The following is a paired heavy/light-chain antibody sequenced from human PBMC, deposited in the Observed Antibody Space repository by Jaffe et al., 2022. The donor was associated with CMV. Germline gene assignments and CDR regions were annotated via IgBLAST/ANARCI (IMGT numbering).Heavy chain of an antibody. CDR3: ARQDWGIVVTGTGYFDY. Sequence: QLQLQESGPGLVKASETLSLTCSVSGDSSSSSSYYWGWIRQPPGKGLEWIGSIRYSGSTYYNPSLKSRVTISIDTSKNRFSLKLSSVTAADTAVYYCARQDWGIVVTGTGYFDYWGQGTLVTVSS. D-gene: IGHD6-19*01. J-gene: IGHJ4*02. CDR2: IRYSGST. V-gene: IGHV4-39*01. CDR1: GDSSSSSSYY.
Light chain of an antibody. CDR1: QSISSAY. J-gene: IGKJ4*01. Sequence: EIVLTQSPGTLSLSPGERATLSCRASQSISSAYLAWYQQRPGQAPRLLIYGASNRATGIPDRFSGSGSGTDFTLTISRLEPEDFAVYYCQQYGSSPLTFGGGTKVEIK. CDR2: GAS. V-gene: IGKV3-20*01. CDR3: QQYGSSPLT.